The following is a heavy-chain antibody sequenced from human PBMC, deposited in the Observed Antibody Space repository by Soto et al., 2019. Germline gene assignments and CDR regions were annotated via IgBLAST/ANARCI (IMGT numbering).Heavy chain of an antibody. CDR3: AKDRDGAAAGPTKFYGMDV. J-gene: IGHJ6*02. CDR1: GFTFSSYA. V-gene: IGHV3-23*01. CDR2: ISGSGDST. D-gene: IGHD6-13*01. Sequence: GGSLRLSCAASGFTFSSYAMSWVRQAPGKGLEWVSVISGSGDSTYYADSVRGRFTISRDNSKNTLYLQMNSLRAKDTAVYYCAKDRDGAAAGPTKFYGMDVWGQGTTVTVSS.